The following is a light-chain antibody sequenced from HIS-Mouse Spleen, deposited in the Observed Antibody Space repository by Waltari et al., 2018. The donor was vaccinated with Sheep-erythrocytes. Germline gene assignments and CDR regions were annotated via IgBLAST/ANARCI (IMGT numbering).Light chain of an antibody. CDR2: YDD. CDR1: SSNIGNNS. CDR3: AAWDDSLNGWV. V-gene: IGLV1-36*01. J-gene: IGLJ3*02. Sequence: QSVLTQPPSVSEAPRQRATISCSGSSSNIGNNSVNWYQQLPGQAPKLLIYYDDLLPSGVSDRCSGSKSGTSASLAISGLQSEDEADYYCAAWDDSLNGWVFGGGTKLTVL.